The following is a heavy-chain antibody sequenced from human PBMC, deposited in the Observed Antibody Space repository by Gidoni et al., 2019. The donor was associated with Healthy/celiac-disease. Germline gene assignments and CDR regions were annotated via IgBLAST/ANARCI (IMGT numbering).Heavy chain of an antibody. Sequence: EVQLVESGGGLVQPGGSLRLSCAAPGFTFSSYEMNWARQAPGKGLEWVSYISSSGSTIYYADSVKGRFTISRDNAKNSLYLQMNSLRAEDTAVYYCARDKWQVPFDYWGQGTLVTVSS. V-gene: IGHV3-48*03. D-gene: IGHD6-19*01. J-gene: IGHJ4*02. CDR1: GFTFSSYE. CDR2: ISSSGSTI. CDR3: ARDKWQVPFDY.